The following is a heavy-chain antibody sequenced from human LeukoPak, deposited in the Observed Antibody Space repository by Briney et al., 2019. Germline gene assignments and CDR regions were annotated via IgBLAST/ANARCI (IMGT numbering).Heavy chain of an antibody. CDR3: ARDPTRSGFSGYFDY. J-gene: IGHJ4*02. CDR2: IYHSGST. D-gene: IGHD3-10*01. CDR1: GGSISSSSYY. Sequence: SETLSLTCTVSGGSISSSSYYWGWIRQPPGKGLEWIGSIYHSGSTYYNPSLKSRVTIAVETSKNQFSLKLSSVTAADKAVYYCARDPTRSGFSGYFDYWGQGTLVTVSS. V-gene: IGHV4-39*07.